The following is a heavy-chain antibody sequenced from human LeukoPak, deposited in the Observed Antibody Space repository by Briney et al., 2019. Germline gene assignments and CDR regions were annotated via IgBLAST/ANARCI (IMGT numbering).Heavy chain of an antibody. D-gene: IGHD6-13*01. CDR1: GFTFSSYA. CDR3: ARDVAAARRGTTYCYYGMDV. V-gene: IGHV3-30-3*01. Sequence: GGSLRLSCAASGFTFSSYAMHWVRQAPGKGLEWVAVISYDGSNKYYADSVKGRFTISRDNSKNTLYLQMNSLRAEDTAVYYCARDVAAARRGTTYCYYGMDVWGQGTTVTVSS. J-gene: IGHJ6*02. CDR2: ISYDGSNK.